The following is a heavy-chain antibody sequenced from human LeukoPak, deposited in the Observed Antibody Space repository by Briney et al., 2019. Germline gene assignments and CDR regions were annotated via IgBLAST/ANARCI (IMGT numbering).Heavy chain of an antibody. CDR1: GGSISSGSYY. Sequence: KPSETLSPTCTVSGGSISSGSYYWSWIRQPAGKGLEWIGRIYTSGSTNYNPSLKSRVTISVDTSKNQFSLKLSSVTAADTAVYYCARDLFVNWFDPWGQGTLVTVSS. CDR3: ARDLFVNWFDP. J-gene: IGHJ5*02. V-gene: IGHV4-61*02. D-gene: IGHD2-21*01. CDR2: IYTSGST.